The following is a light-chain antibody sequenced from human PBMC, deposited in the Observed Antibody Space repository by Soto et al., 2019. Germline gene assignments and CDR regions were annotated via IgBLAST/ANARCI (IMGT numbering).Light chain of an antibody. CDR2: GAS. Sequence: EIVLTQSPGTLSLSPGERATLSCRASQSVGSSYLAWYQQKPGQAPRLLIYGASSRATGIPDRFSGGGSGTDFTLTISRLEPEDFAVYYCQQYDGSRSFGQGTKVDIK. J-gene: IGKJ1*01. CDR3: QQYDGSRS. V-gene: IGKV3-20*01. CDR1: QSVGSSY.